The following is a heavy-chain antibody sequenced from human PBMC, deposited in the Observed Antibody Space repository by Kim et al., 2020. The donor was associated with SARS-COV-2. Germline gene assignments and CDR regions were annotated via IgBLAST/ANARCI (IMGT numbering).Heavy chain of an antibody. J-gene: IGHJ6*02. CDR1: GYSFTSYW. CDR3: ARLYYYDSSGYQVGGGMDV. Sequence: GESLKISCKGSGYSFTSYWIGWVRQMPGKGLEWMGIIYPGDSDTRYSPSFQGQVTISADKSISTAYLQWSSLKASDTAMYYCARLYYYDSSGYQVGGGMDVWGQGTTVTVSS. V-gene: IGHV5-51*01. D-gene: IGHD3-22*01. CDR2: IYPGDSDT.